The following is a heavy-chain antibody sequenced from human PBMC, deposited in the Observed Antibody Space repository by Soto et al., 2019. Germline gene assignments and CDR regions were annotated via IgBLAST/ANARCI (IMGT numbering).Heavy chain of an antibody. V-gene: IGHV4-59*01. Sequence: PSATLSLTCTVSGGSISSYYWSWIRQPPGKGLEWIGYIYYSGSTNYNPSLKSRVTISVDTSKNQFSLKLSSVTAADTAVYYCAMYGDYEGLFDYWGQGTLVTVSS. J-gene: IGHJ4*02. CDR1: GGSISSYY. D-gene: IGHD4-17*01. CDR3: AMYGDYEGLFDY. CDR2: IYYSGST.